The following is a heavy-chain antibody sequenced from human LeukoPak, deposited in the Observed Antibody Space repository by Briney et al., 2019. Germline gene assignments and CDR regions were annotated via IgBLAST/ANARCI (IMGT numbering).Heavy chain of an antibody. V-gene: IGHV3-49*04. CDR2: IRSKAYGGTT. J-gene: IGHJ4*02. CDR3: TRDEAYYYDSSGSLAHFDY. Sequence: GGPLRLSCTASGFTFGDYAMSWVRQAPGKGLEWVGFIRSKAYGGTTEYAASVKGRFTISRDDSKSIAYLQMNSLKTEDTAVYYCTRDEAYYYDSSGSLAHFDYWGQGTLVTVSS. D-gene: IGHD3-22*01. CDR1: GFTFGDYA.